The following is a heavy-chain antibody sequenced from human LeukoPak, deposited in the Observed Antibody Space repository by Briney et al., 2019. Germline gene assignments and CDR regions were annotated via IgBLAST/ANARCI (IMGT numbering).Heavy chain of an antibody. V-gene: IGHV3/OR16-10*02. D-gene: IGHD1-26*01. CDR2: IGSGGTT. CDR1: GFTFSSYA. J-gene: IGHJ3*02. CDR3: ARRVGGFDI. Sequence: PGGSLRLSCAGSGFTFSSYAVHWVRQAPGKGLEWVSAIGSGGTTYYTDSVKGRFTISRDNAENSLYLQMNSLRAEDMAVYFCARRVGGFDIWGRGTMVTVSS.